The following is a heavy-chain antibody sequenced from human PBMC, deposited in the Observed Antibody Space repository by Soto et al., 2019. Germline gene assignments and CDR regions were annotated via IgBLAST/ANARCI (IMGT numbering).Heavy chain of an antibody. Sequence: PGGSLRLSCAASGFTFSNAWMSWVRQAPGKGLEWVGRIKSKTDGGTTDYAAPVKGRFTISRDDSKNTLYLQMNSLKTEDTAVYYCGGGWYSGYYYMDVWGKGTTVTVSS. CDR3: GGGWYSGYYYMDV. D-gene: IGHD6-19*01. CDR2: IKSKTDGGTT. CDR1: GFTFSNAW. J-gene: IGHJ6*03. V-gene: IGHV3-15*01.